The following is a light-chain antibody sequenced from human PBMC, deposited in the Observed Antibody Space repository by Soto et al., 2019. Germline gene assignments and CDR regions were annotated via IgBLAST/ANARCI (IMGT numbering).Light chain of an antibody. CDR2: DVS. J-gene: IGLJ1*01. CDR1: SSDVGGYNY. Sequence: QSALTQPRSVSGSPGQSVTISCTGTSSDVGGYNYVSWYQQYPGTAPKLMIYDVSLRPSGVPDRFSGSKSGNTASLTISGLQAEDEADYHCCSYAGTYTFYVFGSGTKVTVL. V-gene: IGLV2-11*01. CDR3: CSYAGTYTFYV.